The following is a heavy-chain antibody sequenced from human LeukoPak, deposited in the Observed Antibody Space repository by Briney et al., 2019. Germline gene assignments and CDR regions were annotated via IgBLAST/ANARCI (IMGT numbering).Heavy chain of an antibody. CDR3: ARRSTSRGLDY. D-gene: IGHD2-2*01. Sequence: SETLSLTCTVSGGSISSSSYYWGWIRQPPGKGLEWIGSIYYSGSTYYNPSLKSRVTISVDTSKNQFSLKVSSVTAADTAVYYCARRSTSRGLDYWGQGTLVTVSS. CDR2: IYYSGST. CDR1: GGSISSSSYY. V-gene: IGHV4-39*01. J-gene: IGHJ4*02.